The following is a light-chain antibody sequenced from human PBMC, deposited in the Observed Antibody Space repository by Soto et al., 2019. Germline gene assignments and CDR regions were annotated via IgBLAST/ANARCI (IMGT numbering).Light chain of an antibody. CDR1: LPISNY. V-gene: IGKV1-27*01. CDR3: QKYNSAPLT. CDR2: AAS. Sequence: DIQMTQSPSSLSASVGDRVTIAVLASLPISNYLAWYHQKPGKIPNLLIYAASTLQAGVPSRFSGSGSGTDFTLTISSLQPEDVAAYYCQKYNSAPLTFGGGTKVDIK. J-gene: IGKJ4*01.